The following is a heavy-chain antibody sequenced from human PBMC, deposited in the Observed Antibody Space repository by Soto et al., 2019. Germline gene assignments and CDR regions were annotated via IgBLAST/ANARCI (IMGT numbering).Heavy chain of an antibody. D-gene: IGHD3-10*01. V-gene: IGHV3-30-3*01. J-gene: IGHJ4*02. Sequence: QVQLVESGGGVVQPGRSLRLSCAASGFTFSSYAMHWVRQAPGKGLEWVAVISYDGSNKYYADSVKGRFTISRDNSKNTLYLQMNSLRAEDTAVYYCARDRTSSLLLWFGDQIPLYWGQGTLVTVSS. CDR1: GFTFSSYA. CDR3: ARDRTSSLLLWFGDQIPLY. CDR2: ISYDGSNK.